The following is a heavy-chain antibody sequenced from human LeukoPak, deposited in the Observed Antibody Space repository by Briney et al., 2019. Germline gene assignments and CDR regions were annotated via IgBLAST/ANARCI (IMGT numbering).Heavy chain of an antibody. CDR1: GGSFSGYY. D-gene: IGHD3-10*01. J-gene: IGHJ5*02. CDR2: INHSGST. CDR3: ARSKVRGVIININWFDP. Sequence: SETLSLTCAVYGGSFSGYYWSWIRQPPGKGLEWIGEINHSGSTNYNPSLKSRVTISVDTSKNQFSLKLSSVTAADTAVYYCARSKVRGVIININWFDPWGQGTLVTVSS. V-gene: IGHV4-34*01.